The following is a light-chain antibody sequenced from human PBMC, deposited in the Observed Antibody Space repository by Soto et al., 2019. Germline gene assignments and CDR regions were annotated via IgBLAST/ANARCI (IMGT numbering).Light chain of an antibody. V-gene: IGLV1-44*01. J-gene: IGLJ1*01. CDR2: TTN. Sequence: QSVLTQPHSASGTPGQRVTISCSGSSSNIGTSSVHWFQQLPGTAPKLLISTTNQRPSGVPERFSGSKSGTSASLAISGLQSEAEADYYCEAWDDSMNGHVFGTGTQVTVL. CDR1: SSNIGTSS. CDR3: EAWDDSMNGHV.